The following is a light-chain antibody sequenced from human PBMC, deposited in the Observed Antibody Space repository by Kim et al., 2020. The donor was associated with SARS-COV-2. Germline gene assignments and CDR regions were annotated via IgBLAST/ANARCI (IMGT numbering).Light chain of an antibody. CDR3: QQYDTYWT. J-gene: IGKJ1*01. CDR1: QSISNW. V-gene: IGKV1-5*03. CDR2: KAS. Sequence: DIQMTQSPSTLSASVGDRVTITCRASQSISNWLAWYQQKPGKAPSLLIYKASTLETGVPSRFSGSGSGTEFTLTISSLQPDDFATYYCQQYDTYWTFGQGTKVDIK.